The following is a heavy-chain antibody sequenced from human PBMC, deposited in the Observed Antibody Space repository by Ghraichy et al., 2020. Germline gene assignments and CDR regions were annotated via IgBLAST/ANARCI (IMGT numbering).Heavy chain of an antibody. Sequence: GESLNISCAASGFTFSSYAMSWVRQAPGKGLEWVSVISGSGTSTYYADSVKGRFTISRDNSKNTLYLQMNGLRAGDTAVYYCAKDRDIVVTVAALFHYWGQGILVTVSS. CDR3: AKDRDIVVTVAALFHY. V-gene: IGHV3-23*01. J-gene: IGHJ4*02. CDR1: GFTFSSYA. D-gene: IGHD2-15*01. CDR2: ISGSGTST.